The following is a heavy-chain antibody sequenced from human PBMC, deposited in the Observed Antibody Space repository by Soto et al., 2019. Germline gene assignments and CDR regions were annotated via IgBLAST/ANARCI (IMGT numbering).Heavy chain of an antibody. CDR1: GGTFSSYA. J-gene: IGHJ6*02. D-gene: IGHD3-22*01. CDR2: IIPIFGTA. Sequence: SVKVSCKASGGTFSSYAISWVRQAPGQGLEWMGGIIPIFGTANYAQKFQGRVTITADESTSTAYMELSSLRSEDTAVYYCARDTYYYDSSGYYGMDVWGQGTTVTVSS. CDR3: ARDTYYYDSSGYYGMDV. V-gene: IGHV1-69*13.